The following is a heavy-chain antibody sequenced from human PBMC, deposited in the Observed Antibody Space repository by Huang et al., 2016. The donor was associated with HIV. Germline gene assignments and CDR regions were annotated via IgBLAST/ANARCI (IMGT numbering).Heavy chain of an antibody. D-gene: IGHD3-3*01. V-gene: IGHV4-30-4*08. Sequence: QVQLQESGPGLVKPSQTLSLTCTVSGDSIRSGGYYWTWIRQSPAKGLEWIGYLDYSGSSDYNPSRKGRVSISIDAFKNRVSLKLKSVTVADTAVYYCARAPATHSVFFYWGQGTLVTVSA. J-gene: IGHJ4*02. CDR2: LDYSGSS. CDR3: ARAPATHSVFFY. CDR1: GDSIRSGGYY.